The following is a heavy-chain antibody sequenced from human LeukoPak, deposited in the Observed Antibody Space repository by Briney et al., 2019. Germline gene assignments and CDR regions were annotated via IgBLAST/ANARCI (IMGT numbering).Heavy chain of an antibody. D-gene: IGHD3-10*01. CDR3: AKNPQGGYYGSGSYYWVY. CDR2: MSYDGRHI. J-gene: IGHJ4*02. V-gene: IGHV3-30-3*02. CDR1: EFTLSIYA. Sequence: GRSLILSCAASEFTLSIYAMHWVRQAPGKGLEWVALMSYDGRHIYYADSVKGRFTISRDNSKNTLYLQMNGLRAEDTALYYCAKNPQGGYYGSGSYYWVYWGQGTLVTVSS.